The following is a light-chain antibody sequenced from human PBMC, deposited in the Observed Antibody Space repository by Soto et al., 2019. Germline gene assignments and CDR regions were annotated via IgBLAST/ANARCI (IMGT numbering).Light chain of an antibody. V-gene: IGKV3-11*01. CDR3: QHRNNWPFT. CDR2: DAS. J-gene: IGKJ4*01. Sequence: IVLTQSPATLSVSPGETATLSCRASENINTYLAWYQQKPGQAPKLLIYDASNRATGIPARFSASGSGTDFTLTISSLEPEDFAVYYCQHRNNWPFTFGGGTKVEIK. CDR1: ENINTY.